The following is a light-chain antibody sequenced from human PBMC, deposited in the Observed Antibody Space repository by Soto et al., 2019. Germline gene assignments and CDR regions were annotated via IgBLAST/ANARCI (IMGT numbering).Light chain of an antibody. CDR2: DST. CDR1: SSNLGNYY. Sequence: QSVLTPPPSTSGTPGQRVTISCSGSSSNLGNYYVDWYQQLPGTAPKPLIQDSTQRPSGVPDRFSGSKSVTSASLAISGLQSEDEADYYCAAWDGTLNAVVFGGGTKLTVL. J-gene: IGLJ2*01. CDR3: AAWDGTLNAVV. V-gene: IGLV1-44*01.